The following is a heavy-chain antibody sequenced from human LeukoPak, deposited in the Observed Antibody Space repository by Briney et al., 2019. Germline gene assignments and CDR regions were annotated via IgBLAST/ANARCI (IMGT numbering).Heavy chain of an antibody. V-gene: IGHV4-34*01. CDR3: ARGLRQGSAWSWGPKEKSYQYMDV. J-gene: IGHJ6*04. CDR2: INPRERT. CDR1: GGSFSSHY. D-gene: IGHD6-19*01. Sequence: PSETLSLTCGVSGGSFSSHYWTWIRQPPGKVLEWIGEINPRERTNYNPSLESRVTVSADTSRNQLSLSLTSVTAAASAVYFCARGLRQGSAWSWGPKEKSYQYMDVWGTGTTVIVSS.